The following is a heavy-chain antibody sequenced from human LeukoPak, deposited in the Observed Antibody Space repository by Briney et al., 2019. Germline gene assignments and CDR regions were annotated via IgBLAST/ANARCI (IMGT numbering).Heavy chain of an antibody. Sequence: VASVKVSCKTSGYTFTANYMQWVRQAPGQGLEWMGWINPNSGGTRYAQKFQGRVTMTRDTSISTAYMELSRLRSDDTAVYYCARYRCKTTSGCEDTDAFDMWGQGTMVTVSS. CDR3: ARYRCKTTSGCEDTDAFDM. CDR2: INPNSGGT. D-gene: IGHD2/OR15-2a*01. CDR1: GYTFTANY. V-gene: IGHV1-2*02. J-gene: IGHJ3*02.